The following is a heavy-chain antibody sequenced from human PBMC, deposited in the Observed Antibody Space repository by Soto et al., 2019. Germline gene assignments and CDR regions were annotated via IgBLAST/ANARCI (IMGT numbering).Heavy chain of an antibody. CDR2: IWNDGSNK. D-gene: IGHD1-26*01. CDR1: GFSFSTYG. CDR3: AGDQQGATWD. J-gene: IGHJ4*02. V-gene: IGHV3-33*01. Sequence: QVQLVESGGGVVQPGGSLRLSCAASGFSFSTYGMHWVRQAPGKGLEWVAVIWNDGSNKYYIDSVKGRFTVSRDNSKNKLYLQMNRLRAGDTAMYFCAGDQQGATWDWGQGTLVTVSS.